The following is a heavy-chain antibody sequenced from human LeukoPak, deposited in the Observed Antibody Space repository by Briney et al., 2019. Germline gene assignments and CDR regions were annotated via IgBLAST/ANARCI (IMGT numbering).Heavy chain of an antibody. V-gene: IGHV4-39*07. Sequence: SETLSLTCSVSGGSITSTSYYWGWIRQPPEKGPEWIGSIYYTGSTNYNPSLKSRVTISLDTSKNQFSLELTSVTAADTAVYCCASVRGYSSGWYASGFDPWGQGTLVTVSS. CDR3: ASVRGYSSGWYASGFDP. D-gene: IGHD6-19*01. J-gene: IGHJ5*02. CDR1: GGSITSTSYY. CDR2: IYYTGST.